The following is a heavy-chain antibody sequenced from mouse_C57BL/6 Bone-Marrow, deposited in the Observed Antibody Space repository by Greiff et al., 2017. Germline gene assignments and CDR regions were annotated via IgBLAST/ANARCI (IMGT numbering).Heavy chain of an antibody. CDR3: AGYYSIRRCYFDY. CDR2: INPSSGYT. D-gene: IGHD2-12*01. CDR1: GYTFTSYW. V-gene: IGHV1-7*01. Sequence: QVQLKQSGAELAKPGASVKLSCKASGYTFTSYWMHWVKQRPGQGLEWIGYINPSSGYTKYNQKFKDKATLTADKSSSTAYMQLSSLTYEDSAVYYCAGYYSIRRCYFDYWGQGTTLTVSS. J-gene: IGHJ2*01.